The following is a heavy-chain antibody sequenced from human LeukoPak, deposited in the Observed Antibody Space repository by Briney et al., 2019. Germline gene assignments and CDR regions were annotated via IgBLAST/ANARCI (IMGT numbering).Heavy chain of an antibody. CDR2: IYDGGST. CDR1: GGSVSSDSYY. J-gene: IGHJ4*02. CDR3: ARGRGL. V-gene: IGHV4-61*01. D-gene: IGHD3-10*01. Sequence: SETLSLTCTVSGGSVSSDSYYWSWIRQPPGKGLEWIAWIYDGGSTNYNPSLKSRVTISEDTSKNQFSLKLSSVTAADTAVYYCARGRGLWGQGTLVTVSS.